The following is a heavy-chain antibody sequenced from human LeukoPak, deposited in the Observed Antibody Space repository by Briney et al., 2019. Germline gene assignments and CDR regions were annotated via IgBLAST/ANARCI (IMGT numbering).Heavy chain of an antibody. V-gene: IGHV4-34*01. CDR1: GGSFSDYY. J-gene: IGHJ6*02. CDR3: GRVPYCSGGSCNYYYYYGLDV. D-gene: IGHD2-15*01. CDR2: INHSGNT. Sequence: TSSETLSLTCAVHGGSFSDYYWSWIRQPPGKGLEWIGEINHSGNTNYNPSLKRRAAISVDTSKNQFSLKLSSVTAADTAVYHCGRVPYCSGGSCNYYYYYGLDVWGQGTTVTVSS.